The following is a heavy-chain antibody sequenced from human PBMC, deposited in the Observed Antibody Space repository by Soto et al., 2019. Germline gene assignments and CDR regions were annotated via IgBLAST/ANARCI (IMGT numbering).Heavy chain of an antibody. D-gene: IGHD6-6*01. CDR2: IYYSGST. J-gene: IGHJ4*02. CDR3: ARSTLNLGLVYFDY. CDR1: GGSISSGDYY. V-gene: IGHV4-30-4*01. Sequence: QVQLQESGPGLVKPSQTLSLTCTVSGGSISSGDYYWSWIRQPPGKGLEWIGYIYYSGSTYDNPSLKSRVTISVDTSKNQFSLKLSSVTAADTVVYYCARSTLNLGLVYFDYWGQGTLVTVSS.